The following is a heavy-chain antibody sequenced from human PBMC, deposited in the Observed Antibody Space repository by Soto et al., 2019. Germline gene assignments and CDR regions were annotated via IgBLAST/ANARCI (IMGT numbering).Heavy chain of an antibody. D-gene: IGHD2-2*01. CDR2: IYYSGST. V-gene: IGHV4-59*08. CDR1: GGSISSYY. CDR3: ASTVVPAAMRSYYYYYIDV. J-gene: IGHJ6*03. Sequence: QVQLQESGPGLVKPSETLSLTCTVSGGSISSYYWSWIRQPPGKGLEWIGYIYYSGSTNYNPSLKSRVTISVDTSKNQFSLKLSSVTAADTAVYYCASTVVPAAMRSYYYYYIDVWGKGTTVTVSS.